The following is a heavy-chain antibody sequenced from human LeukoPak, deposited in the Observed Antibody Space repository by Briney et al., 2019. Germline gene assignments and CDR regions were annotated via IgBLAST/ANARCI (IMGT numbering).Heavy chain of an antibody. CDR1: GFTFSSYA. CDR2: ISGSGGST. CDR3: ATRLLWFGELLREYFQH. Sequence: GGSLRLSCAASGFTFSSYAMSWVRQAPGKGLEWVSAISGSGGSTYYADSVKGRFTISRDNSKNTLYLQMNSLRAEDTAVYYCATRLLWFGELLREYFQHWGQGTLVTVSS. J-gene: IGHJ1*01. V-gene: IGHV3-23*01. D-gene: IGHD3-10*01.